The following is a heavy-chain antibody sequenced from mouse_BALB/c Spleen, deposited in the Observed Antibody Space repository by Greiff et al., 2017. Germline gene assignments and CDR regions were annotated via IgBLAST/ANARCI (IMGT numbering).Heavy chain of an antibody. V-gene: IGHV5-6-4*01. CDR3: TRDPDSYAMDY. J-gene: IGHJ4*01. Sequence: EVMLMESGGGLVKPGGSLKLSCAASGFTFSSYTMSWVRQTPEKRLEWVATISSGGSYTYYPDSVKGRFTISRDNAKNTLYLQMSSLKSEDTAMYYCTRDPDSYAMDYWGQGTSVTVSS. CDR1: GFTFSSYT. CDR2: ISSGGSYT.